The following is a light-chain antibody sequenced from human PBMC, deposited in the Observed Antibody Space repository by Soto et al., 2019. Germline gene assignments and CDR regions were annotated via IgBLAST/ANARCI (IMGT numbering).Light chain of an antibody. Sequence: QPVLTQPPSVSVAPGQRVTISCTGSSSNIGAGYDVHWYQQLPGTAPKLLIYGNSNRPSGVPDRFSGSKSGTSASLAITGLQAEDEADYYCQSYDSSLDVVFGGGTKLTVL. CDR3: QSYDSSLDVV. CDR2: GNS. V-gene: IGLV1-40*01. J-gene: IGLJ2*01. CDR1: SSNIGAGYD.